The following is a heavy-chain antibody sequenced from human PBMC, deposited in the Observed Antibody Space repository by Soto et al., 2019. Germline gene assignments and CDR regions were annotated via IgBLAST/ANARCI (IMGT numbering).Heavy chain of an antibody. J-gene: IGHJ6*03. V-gene: IGHV3-66*01. D-gene: IGHD3-3*01. Sequence: EVQLVESGGGLVQPGGSLRLSCAASGFTVSSNYMSWVRQAPGQGLEGVSVSYSGGSTYYADSVKGRFTISRDNSKKALYLQMNSLRAEDTAVYYGATCLEWFDYYSSMDVWGKGTTVTVSS. CDR2: SYSGGST. CDR1: GFTVSSNY. CDR3: ATCLEWFDYYSSMDV.